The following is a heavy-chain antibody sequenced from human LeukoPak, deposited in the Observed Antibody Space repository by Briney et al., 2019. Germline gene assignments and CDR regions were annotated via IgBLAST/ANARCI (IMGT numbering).Heavy chain of an antibody. CDR1: GGSISSYY. Sequence: PSETLSLTCTVSGGSISSYYWSWIRQPPGKGLEWIGYIHYSGSTNYNPSLKSRVTISVDTSKNQFSLKLSSVTAADTAVYYCANKVYCSTTSCYPAGYWGQGTLVTVSS. CDR3: ANKVYCSTTSCYPAGY. D-gene: IGHD2-2*01. J-gene: IGHJ4*02. CDR2: IHYSGST. V-gene: IGHV4-59*12.